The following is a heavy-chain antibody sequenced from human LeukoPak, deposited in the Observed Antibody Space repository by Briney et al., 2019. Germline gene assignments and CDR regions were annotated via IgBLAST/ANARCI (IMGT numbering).Heavy chain of an antibody. CDR3: ARLRITMIPILHYYMDV. J-gene: IGHJ6*03. V-gene: IGHV3-48*04. CDR1: GFIFGSYS. CDR2: ITSDASTK. Sequence: GGSLRLSCVASGFIFGSYSMNWVRQAPGKGLEWISYITSDASTKSYADSVKGRFTISRNNDRNSLYLQMNSLRAEDTAVYYCARLRITMIPILHYYMDVWGKGTTVTVSS. D-gene: IGHD3-22*01.